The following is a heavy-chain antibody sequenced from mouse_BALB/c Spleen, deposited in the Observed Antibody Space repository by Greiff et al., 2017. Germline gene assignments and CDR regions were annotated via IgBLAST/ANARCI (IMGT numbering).Heavy chain of an antibody. CDR2: ISNGGGST. V-gene: IGHV5-12-2*01. D-gene: IGHD1-1*01. CDR3: ARHYYYGSSYIDD. Sequence: EVKLMESGGGLVQPGGSLKLSCAASGFTFSSYTMSWVRQTPEKRLEWVAYISNGGGSTYYPDTVKGRFTISRDHAKNTLYLQMSSLKSEDTAMYDCARHYYYGSSYIDDWGEGTTLTVSS. J-gene: IGHJ2*01. CDR1: GFTFSSYT.